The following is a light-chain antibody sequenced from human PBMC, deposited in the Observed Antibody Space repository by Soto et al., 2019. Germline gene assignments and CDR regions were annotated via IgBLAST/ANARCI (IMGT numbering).Light chain of an antibody. V-gene: IGKV3-15*01. CDR3: QQYDIWPPRM. CDR2: DAS. Sequence: EIAMTQSPATLSVSPGERATLSCRSSQSVGRKLAWYQQKPGQAPRLLIYDASNRAMGVPARFSGSGSGTEFTLTISSLQSEDAAVYHCQQYDIWPPRMFGQGTKVEI. J-gene: IGKJ1*01. CDR1: QSVGRK.